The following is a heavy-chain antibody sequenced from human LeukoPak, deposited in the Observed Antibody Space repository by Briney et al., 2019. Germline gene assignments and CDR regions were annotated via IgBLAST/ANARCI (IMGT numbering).Heavy chain of an antibody. J-gene: IGHJ6*02. D-gene: IGHD2-2*01. Sequence: WASVKVSCKASGYTFTSYDINWVRQATGQGLEWMGWMNPNSGNTGYAQKFQGRVTMTRNTSISTAYMELSSLRSEDTAVYYCARPYCSSTSCHSLVGYYGMDVWGQGTTVTVSS. CDR1: GYTFTSYD. CDR3: ARPYCSSTSCHSLVGYYGMDV. V-gene: IGHV1-8*01. CDR2: MNPNSGNT.